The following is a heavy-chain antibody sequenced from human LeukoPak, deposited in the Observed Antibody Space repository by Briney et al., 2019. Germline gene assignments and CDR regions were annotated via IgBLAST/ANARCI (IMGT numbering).Heavy chain of an antibody. V-gene: IGHV3-23*01. J-gene: IGHJ6*02. D-gene: IGHD6-13*01. Sequence: GGSLRLSCSASRFTFSNYAMSWVRQAPGKGLEWVSTISGSGGSTYYADSVKGRFTIPRDNSKNTLYLQMNSLRAEDTAVYYCAKYGSSNPANYYYYGMDVWGQGTTVTVSS. CDR2: ISGSGGST. CDR1: RFTFSNYA. CDR3: AKYGSSNPANYYYYGMDV.